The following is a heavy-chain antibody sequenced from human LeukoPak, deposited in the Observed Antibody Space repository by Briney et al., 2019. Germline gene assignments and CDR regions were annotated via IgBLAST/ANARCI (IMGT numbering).Heavy chain of an antibody. CDR2: INYNGRNN. CDR1: GFTFSSYG. Sequence: GGSLRLSCAASGFTFSSYGMHWVRQAPGRGLEWVSFINYNGRNNYYADSVKGRFTISRDSSKNTLSLQMNSLRDEDTAVYYCAKDSPIYYIDYWGQGTLVTVSS. J-gene: IGHJ4*02. V-gene: IGHV3-30*02. D-gene: IGHD3-10*01. CDR3: AKDSPIYYIDY.